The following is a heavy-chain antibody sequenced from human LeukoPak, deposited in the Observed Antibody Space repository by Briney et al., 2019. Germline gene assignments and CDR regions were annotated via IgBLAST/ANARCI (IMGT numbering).Heavy chain of an antibody. V-gene: IGHV4-59*08. CDR3: ATNAGPAALDAIDI. CDR1: GDSINRHH. Sequence: SETLSLTCTVSGDSINRHHWSWIRQTPGKGPEWIGYISHRGTTNYNPSLKSRVTISIDTSNNQFSLRLSSVTAADTAVYYCATNAGPAALDAIDIWGQGTIVTVSS. CDR2: ISHRGTT. J-gene: IGHJ3*02. D-gene: IGHD2-2*01.